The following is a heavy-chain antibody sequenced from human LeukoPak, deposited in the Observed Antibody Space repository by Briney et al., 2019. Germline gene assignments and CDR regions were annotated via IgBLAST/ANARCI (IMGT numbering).Heavy chain of an antibody. CDR2: INHSGET. Sequence: PSETLSLTCAVYGGSFSGYYGSWIRQPPGKGLEWIAEINHSGETNYNPSLKSRVTMSVDTSKNQFSLKLSSVTAADTAVYYCARDSIFGVVLDYWGQGTLVTVSS. V-gene: IGHV4-34*01. J-gene: IGHJ4*02. CDR3: ARDSIFGVVLDY. D-gene: IGHD3-3*01. CDR1: GGSFSGYY.